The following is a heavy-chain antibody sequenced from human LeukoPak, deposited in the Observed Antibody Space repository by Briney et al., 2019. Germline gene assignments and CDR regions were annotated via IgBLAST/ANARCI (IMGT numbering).Heavy chain of an antibody. V-gene: IGHV3-7*04. J-gene: IGHJ6*02. CDR1: GFTFSRYW. D-gene: IGHD6-19*01. CDR2: IKPDGSEK. Sequence: GGSLRLSCAVSGFTFSRYWMSWVRQAPGKGLEWVANIKPDGSEKYYVDSLKGRFTISRDNAENSLYLQMKSLRDEDTAVYFCARAAVAAPGDVWGQGTTVTVSS. CDR3: ARAAVAAPGDV.